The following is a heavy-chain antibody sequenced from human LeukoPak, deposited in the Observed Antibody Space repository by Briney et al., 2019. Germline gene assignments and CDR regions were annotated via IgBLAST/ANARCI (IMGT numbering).Heavy chain of an antibody. Sequence: GGSLRLSCAASGFTFSSYSMNWVRQAPGKGLEWVSSISSSSSYIYYADSVEGRFTISRDNAKNSLYLQMNSLRAEDTAVYYCARDDRRRNIVVVVAATAFDIWGQGTMVTVSS. CDR2: ISSSSSYI. D-gene: IGHD2-15*01. CDR1: GFTFSSYS. V-gene: IGHV3-21*01. CDR3: ARDDRRRNIVVVVAATAFDI. J-gene: IGHJ3*02.